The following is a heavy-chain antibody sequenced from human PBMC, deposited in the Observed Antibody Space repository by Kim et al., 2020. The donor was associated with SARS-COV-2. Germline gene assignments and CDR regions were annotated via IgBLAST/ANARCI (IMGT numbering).Heavy chain of an antibody. Sequence: GESLKISCKGSGYSFTSYWIGWVRQMPGKGLEWMGIIYPGDSDTRYSPSFQGQVTISADKSISTAYLQRSSLKASDTAMYYCARRGPSGYSYGSYWYFDLWGRGTMVTVSS. CDR1: GYSFTSYW. CDR2: IYPGDSDT. CDR3: ARRGPSGYSYGSYWYFDL. V-gene: IGHV5-51*01. D-gene: IGHD5-18*01. J-gene: IGHJ2*01.